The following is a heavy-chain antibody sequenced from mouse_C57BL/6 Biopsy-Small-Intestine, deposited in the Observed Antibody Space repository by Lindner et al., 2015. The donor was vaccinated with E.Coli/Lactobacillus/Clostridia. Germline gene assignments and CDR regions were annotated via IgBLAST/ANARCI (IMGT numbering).Heavy chain of an antibody. J-gene: IGHJ3*01. CDR1: GFSFNTYA. CDR2: IRSKSNNYAT. Sequence: VQLQESGGGLVQPKGSLKLSCAASGFSFNTYAMNWVRQAPGKGLEWVARIRSKSNNYATYYADSVKDRFTISRDDSESMLYLQMNNLKTEDTAMYYCVKGDDYDAWFAYWGQGTLVTVSA. V-gene: IGHV10-1*01. D-gene: IGHD2-4*01. CDR3: VKGDDYDAWFAY.